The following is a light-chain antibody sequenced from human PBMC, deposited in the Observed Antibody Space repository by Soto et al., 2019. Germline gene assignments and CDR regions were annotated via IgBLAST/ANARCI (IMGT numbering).Light chain of an antibody. CDR1: QNLLHIGGYNY. J-gene: IGKJ1*01. V-gene: IGKV2-28*01. CDR3: MQAVYTRT. Sequence: DIVMTHSPLSLPVTPGEPASISCRSSQNLLHIGGYNYLDWYVQKPGQSPQRLILLGSYRASGVPDRFSGSGSGTDFTLRISRVEAEDVGVYYCMQAVYTRTFGPGTKVDIK. CDR2: LGS.